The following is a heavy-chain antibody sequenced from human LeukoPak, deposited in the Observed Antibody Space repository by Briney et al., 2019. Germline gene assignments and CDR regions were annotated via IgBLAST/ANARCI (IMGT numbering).Heavy chain of an antibody. CDR3: ARESYDYYDSSGYYTNDAFDI. CDR2: IIPIFGTA. J-gene: IGHJ3*02. D-gene: IGHD3-22*01. V-gene: IGHV1-69*13. CDR1: GGTFSSYA. Sequence: SVKVSCKASGGTFSSYAISWVRQAPGQGLEWMGGIIPIFGTANYAQKFQGRVTITADESTSTAYMELSSLRSEDTAVYYCARESYDYYDSSGYYTNDAFDIWGQGTMVTV.